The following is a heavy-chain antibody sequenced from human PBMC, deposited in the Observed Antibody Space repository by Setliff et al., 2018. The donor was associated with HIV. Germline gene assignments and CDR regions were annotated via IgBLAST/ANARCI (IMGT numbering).Heavy chain of an antibody. CDR3: AKVAYNGFWSGYHY. CDR1: GFTFNTDA. Sequence: GGSLRLSCGASGFTFNTDAMSWVRPAPGKGLEWVSVVFPDGTKTYYADSVKGRFTISRDNAKNTLFLQMNSLRAEDTAIYFCAKVAYNGFWSGYHYWGQGTLVTVSS. J-gene: IGHJ4*02. D-gene: IGHD3-3*01. V-gene: IGHV3-23*03. CDR2: VFPDGTKT.